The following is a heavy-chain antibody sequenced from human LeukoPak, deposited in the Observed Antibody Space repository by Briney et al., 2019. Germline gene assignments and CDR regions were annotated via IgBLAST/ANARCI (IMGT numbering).Heavy chain of an antibody. CDR1: GGSFSGYY. J-gene: IGHJ4*02. CDR3: ARFNLGMANDY. V-gene: IGHV4-34*01. CDR2: INHSGST. D-gene: IGHD1-14*01. Sequence: PSETLSLTCAVYGGSFSGYYWSWIRQPPGKGLEWIGEINHSGSTNYNPSLKSRVTISVDTSKNQFSLKLSSVTAADTAVYYCARFNLGMANDYWGQGTLVTVSS.